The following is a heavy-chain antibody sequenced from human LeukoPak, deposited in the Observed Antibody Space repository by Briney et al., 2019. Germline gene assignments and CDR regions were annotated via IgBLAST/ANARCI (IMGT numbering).Heavy chain of an antibody. J-gene: IGHJ6*02. V-gene: IGHV4-59*01. CDR2: IYYSGST. CDR3: AREGTSYGMDV. Sequence: SETLSLTCTVSGGSISSYYWSWIRQPPGKGLEWIGYIYYSGSTNYNPSLKSRVTISVDTSKNQFSLKLSSVTAAGTAVYYCAREGTSYGMDVWGQGTTVTVSS. D-gene: IGHD3-10*01. CDR1: GGSISSYY.